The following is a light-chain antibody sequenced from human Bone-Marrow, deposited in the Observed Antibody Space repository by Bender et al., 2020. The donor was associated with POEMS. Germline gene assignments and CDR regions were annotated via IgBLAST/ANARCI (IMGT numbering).Light chain of an antibody. V-gene: IGLV3-21*01. CDR1: NIGGES. CDR3: QAWDNNTVV. CDR2: ADN. J-gene: IGLJ2*01. Sequence: SYVLTQPPSVSVAPGGTATIACGENNIGGESVHWYQQKPGQAPAVVIHADNERPSGIPERFSGSNSGNTATLTISGTQAMDEADYYCQAWDNNTVVFGGGTKLTVL.